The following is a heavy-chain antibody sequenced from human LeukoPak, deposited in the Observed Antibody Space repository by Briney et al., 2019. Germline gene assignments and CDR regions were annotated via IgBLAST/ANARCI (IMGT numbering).Heavy chain of an antibody. J-gene: IGHJ4*02. V-gene: IGHV4-59*08. CDR3: ARHEWYGGSYYVVY. Sequence: SETLSLTCTVSGGSISSYSWSWIRQPPGKGLEWIGNFQYSGSTNYNPSLKSRVTISLDTSKNQSSLKLSSVTAADTAVYYCARHEWYGGSYYVVYWGQGTLVTVSS. D-gene: IGHD1-26*01. CDR1: GGSISSYS. CDR2: FQYSGST.